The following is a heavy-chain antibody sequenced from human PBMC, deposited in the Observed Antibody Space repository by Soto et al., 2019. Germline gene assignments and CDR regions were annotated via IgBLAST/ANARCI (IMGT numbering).Heavy chain of an antibody. Sequence: PSETLSLTCTVSVYSISSGSYWAGIRQPPGKGPEWIASIYHGGTTFYNPSLKSRITISVDTSNNQFSLKLTSVTAADTAVYYCARVHVMVVAGSTFDYWGHGTLVTVS. D-gene: IGHD6-19*01. CDR3: ARVHVMVVAGSTFDY. V-gene: IGHV4-38-2*02. J-gene: IGHJ4*01. CDR1: VYSISSGSY. CDR2: IYHGGTT.